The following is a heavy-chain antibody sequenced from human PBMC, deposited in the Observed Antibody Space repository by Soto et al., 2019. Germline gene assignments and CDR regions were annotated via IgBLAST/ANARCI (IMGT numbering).Heavy chain of an antibody. D-gene: IGHD2-15*01. CDR2: LYYSGNT. V-gene: IGHV4-59*01. CDR3: ARVGGVAARTFDY. Sequence: SETLSLTCTASGGSISPFYWSWVRQPPGKGLEWIGYLYYSGNTNYNPSLKSRVTISVDASKNQVSLRLTSVTAADTAVYYCARVGGVAARTFDYWGQGTVVTVSS. CDR1: GGSISPFY. J-gene: IGHJ4*02.